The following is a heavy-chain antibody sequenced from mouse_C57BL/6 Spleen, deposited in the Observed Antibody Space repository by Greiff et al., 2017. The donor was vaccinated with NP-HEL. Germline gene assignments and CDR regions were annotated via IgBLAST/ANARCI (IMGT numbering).Heavy chain of an antibody. CDR2: IDPANGNT. CDR1: GFNIKNTY. Sequence: EVQLQQSVAELVRPGASVKLSCTASGFNIKNTYMHWVKQRPEQGLEWIGRIDPANGNTKYAPKFQGKATITADTSSNTAYLQLSSLTSEDTVIYYCASNNYSNYEGKAYWGQGTLVTVSA. D-gene: IGHD2-5*01. CDR3: ASNNYSNYEGKAY. V-gene: IGHV14-3*01. J-gene: IGHJ3*01.